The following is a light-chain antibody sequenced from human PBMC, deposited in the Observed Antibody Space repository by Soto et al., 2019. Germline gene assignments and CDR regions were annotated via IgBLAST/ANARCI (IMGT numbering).Light chain of an antibody. V-gene: IGLV2-14*01. CDR1: SSDVGGYNY. Sequence: QSASVSGSPGQSITISCTGTSSDVGGYNYVSWYQQHPGKAPKLMIYDVSNRPSGVSNRFSGSKSGNTASLTISGLQAEDEADYYCSSYTSSSTYVFGTGTKVTVL. CDR2: DVS. J-gene: IGLJ1*01. CDR3: SSYTSSSTYV.